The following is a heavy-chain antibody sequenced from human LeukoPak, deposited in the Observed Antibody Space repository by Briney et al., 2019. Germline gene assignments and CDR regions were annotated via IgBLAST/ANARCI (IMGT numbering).Heavy chain of an antibody. V-gene: IGHV1-69*13. Sequence: GASVKVSCKASGGTFSSYAISWVRQAPGQGLEWMGGIIPIFGTANYAQKFQGRVTITADESTGTAYMELSSLRSEDTAVYCCAGVPLRGVWGSYRQYYFDYWGQGTLVTVSS. J-gene: IGHJ4*02. CDR1: GGTFSSYA. D-gene: IGHD3-16*02. CDR2: IIPIFGTA. CDR3: AGVPLRGVWGSYRQYYFDY.